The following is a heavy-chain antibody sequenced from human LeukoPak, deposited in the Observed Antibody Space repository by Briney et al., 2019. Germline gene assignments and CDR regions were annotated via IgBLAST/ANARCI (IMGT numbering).Heavy chain of an antibody. Sequence: SKTLSLTCTVSGNSGTNYYWNWIRQSAGKGLEWIGRLHPSGHTNYSPALKSRVTMSLDMSKNQFSLKLSSVTTADTAVYYCARRPGSGPRAFDIWGQGTMVTVSS. J-gene: IGHJ3*02. CDR1: GNSGTNYY. V-gene: IGHV4-4*07. D-gene: IGHD2-15*01. CDR3: ARRPGSGPRAFDI. CDR2: LHPSGHT.